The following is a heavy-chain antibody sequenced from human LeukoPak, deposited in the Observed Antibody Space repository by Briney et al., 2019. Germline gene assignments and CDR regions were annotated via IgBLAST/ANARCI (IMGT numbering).Heavy chain of an antibody. CDR1: GYSFTSYW. D-gene: IGHD6-13*01. J-gene: IGHJ5*02. CDR2: IDPSDSYT. Sequence: GESLKFSCKGSGYSFTSYWISWVRQMPGKGLEWMGRIDPSDSYTNYSPSFQGHVTISADKSISTAYLQWSSLKASDTAMYYCARPGYSSSWYDLWGQGTLVTVSS. CDR3: ARPGYSSSWYDL. V-gene: IGHV5-10-1*01.